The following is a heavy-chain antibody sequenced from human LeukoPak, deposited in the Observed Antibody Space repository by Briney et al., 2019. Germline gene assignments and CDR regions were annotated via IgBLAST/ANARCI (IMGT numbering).Heavy chain of an antibody. J-gene: IGHJ4*02. CDR3: ARGDTPGWGSYRYTGFFDY. D-gene: IGHD3-16*02. V-gene: IGHV3-64*01. Sequence: GGSLRLSCAASGFTFSSYAMHWVRLAPGKGLEYVSAISSNGGSTYYANSVKGRFTISRDNSKNTLYLQMGSLRAEDMAVYYCARGDTPGWGSYRYTGFFDYWGQGTLVTVSS. CDR1: GFTFSSYA. CDR2: ISSNGGST.